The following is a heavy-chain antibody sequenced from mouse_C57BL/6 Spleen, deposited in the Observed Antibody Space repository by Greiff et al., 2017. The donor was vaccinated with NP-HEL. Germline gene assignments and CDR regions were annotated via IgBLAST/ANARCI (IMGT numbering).Heavy chain of an antibody. D-gene: IGHD2-5*01. CDR2: ISDGGSYT. J-gene: IGHJ4*01. Sequence: VQLQQSGGGLVKPGGSLKLSCAASGFTFSSYSMSWVRQTPEKRLEWVATISDGGSYTYYPDNVKGRFTISRDNAKNNLYLQMSHLKSEDTAMYYCARDRSNPSYAMDYWGQGTSVTVSS. CDR1: GFTFSSYS. CDR3: ARDRSNPSYAMDY. V-gene: IGHV5-4*01.